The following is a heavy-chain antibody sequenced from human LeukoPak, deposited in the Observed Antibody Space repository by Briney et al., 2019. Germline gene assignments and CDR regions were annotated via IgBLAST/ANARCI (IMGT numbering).Heavy chain of an antibody. CDR3: ARVDYYYMDV. J-gene: IGHJ6*03. CDR1: GDSISSGSYY. CDR2: IYSSGRT. D-gene: IGHD2-15*01. Sequence: PSQTLSLTCTVSGDSISSGSYYWSWIRQPAGEGLEWIGRIYSSGRTHYSPSLKSRVAISVDTSKNRFSLRLSSVTAADTAVYYCARVDYYYMDVWGKGTTVTVSS. V-gene: IGHV4-61*02.